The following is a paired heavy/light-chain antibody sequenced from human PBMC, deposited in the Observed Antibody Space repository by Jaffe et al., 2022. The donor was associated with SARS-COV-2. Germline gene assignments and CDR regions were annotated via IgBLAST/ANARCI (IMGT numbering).Light chain of an antibody. CDR1: HSVSTF. CDR3: QQRGNSIT. Sequence: EIVLTQSPATLSLSPGERATLSCRASHSVSTFLAWYQQKPGQAPRLLIYDASNRATGIPARFSGSGSGTDFALTISSLEPEDFAVYYCQQRGNSITFGQGTRLEIK. J-gene: IGKJ5*01. CDR2: DAS. V-gene: IGKV3-11*01.
Heavy chain of an antibody. Sequence: QLQLQESGPGLVKPSETLSLTCTTTGASVTSGNYYWDWIRQSPGKGLEWIGSFYYTENTNYNPSLKSRVTISVDTSKNQFSLKVNSVTAADTAVYYCARRSGGYGSGTFYNYYYMDVWGKGTTVIVSS. V-gene: IGHV4-39*01. CDR1: GASVTSGNYY. CDR2: FYYTENT. D-gene: IGHD3-10*01. J-gene: IGHJ6*03. CDR3: ARRSGGYGSGTFYNYYYMDV.